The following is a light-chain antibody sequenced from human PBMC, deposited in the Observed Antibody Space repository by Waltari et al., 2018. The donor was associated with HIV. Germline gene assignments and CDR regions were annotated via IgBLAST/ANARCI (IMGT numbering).Light chain of an antibody. CDR1: ESVGSF. Sequence: EIVMTQSPVALSVSPGDRVTLSCRASESVGSFFAWYQQRPGHSPRLLMYGVSTRASGVSARFSGSGSGTEVNLTITSLQSDDSAIYFCQQFYNWPRTFGQGTTVEVK. V-gene: IGKV3-15*01. J-gene: IGKJ1*01. CDR3: QQFYNWPRT. CDR2: GVS.